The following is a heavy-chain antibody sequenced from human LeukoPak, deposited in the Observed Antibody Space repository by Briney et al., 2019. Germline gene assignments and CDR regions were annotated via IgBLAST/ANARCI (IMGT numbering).Heavy chain of an antibody. CDR1: GYTFTSYA. Sequence: GASVKVSCKASGYTFTSYAMHWVRQAPGQRLEWMGWINAGNGNTKYSQKFQGRVTITRDTSASTAYMELSSLRSEDTAVYYCASGGGTIQLWHYFDYWGQGTLVTVSS. CDR2: INAGNGNT. D-gene: IGHD5-18*01. J-gene: IGHJ4*02. V-gene: IGHV1-3*01. CDR3: ASGGGTIQLWHYFDY.